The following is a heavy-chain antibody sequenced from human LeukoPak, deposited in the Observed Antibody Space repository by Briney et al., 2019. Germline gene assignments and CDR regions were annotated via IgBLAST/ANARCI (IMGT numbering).Heavy chain of an antibody. Sequence: PGGSLRLSCAASGFTVSSNYMSWVRQAPGKGLEWVSVIYSGGSTYYADSVKGRLTISRDNSKSTLYLQMNSLRAEDTAVYYCARESTVTTTYYYYMDVWGKGTTVTVSS. D-gene: IGHD4-17*01. CDR1: GFTVSSNY. CDR3: ARESTVTTTYYYYMDV. J-gene: IGHJ6*03. V-gene: IGHV3-53*01. CDR2: IYSGGST.